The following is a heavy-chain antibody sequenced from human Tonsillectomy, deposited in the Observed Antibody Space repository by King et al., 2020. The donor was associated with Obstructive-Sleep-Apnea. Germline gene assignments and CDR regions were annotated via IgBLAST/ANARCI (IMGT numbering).Heavy chain of an antibody. CDR2: ISWNRRNI. CDR3: AKDIGGDNVFYYGMEV. V-gene: IGHV3-9*01. CDR1: GFTFDDYS. Sequence: EVQLVESGGGLVQPGRSLRLSCAASGFTFDDYSMHWVRQAPGKGLEWVSGISWNRRNIVYADSVKGRFTISRDNAKNSLYLQMTSLRTEDTALYYCAKDIGGDNVFYYGMEVWGQGTTVTVSS. J-gene: IGHJ6*02. D-gene: IGHD3-3*01.